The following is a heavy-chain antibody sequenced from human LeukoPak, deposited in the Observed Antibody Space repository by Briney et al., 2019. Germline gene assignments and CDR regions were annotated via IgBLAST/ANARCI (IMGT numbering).Heavy chain of an antibody. D-gene: IGHD4-11*01. CDR3: ARALQYIYYYYYYMDV. CDR2: IYYSGST. Sequence: SETLSLTCTVSGGSISSSSYYWGWIRQPPGKGLEWIGNIYYSGSTYYNPSLESRVTISVDTSKNQFSLKLSSVTAADTAVYYCARALQYIYYYYYYMDVWGKGTTVTVSS. CDR1: GGSISSSSYY. J-gene: IGHJ6*03. V-gene: IGHV4-39*01.